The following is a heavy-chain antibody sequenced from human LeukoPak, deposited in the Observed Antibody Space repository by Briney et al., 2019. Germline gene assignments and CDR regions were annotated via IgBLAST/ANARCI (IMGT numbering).Heavy chain of an antibody. V-gene: IGHV4-59*01. D-gene: IGHD6-19*01. CDR1: GGSISSYY. CDR2: IYYSGST. CDR3: ARDLLSTAGYFDY. J-gene: IGHJ4*02. Sequence: SETLSPTCTVSGGSISSYYWSWIRQPPGKGLEWIGYIYYSGSTNYNPSLKSRVTISVDTSKNQFSLNLSSVTAADTAVYYCARDLLSTAGYFDYWGQGTLVTVSS.